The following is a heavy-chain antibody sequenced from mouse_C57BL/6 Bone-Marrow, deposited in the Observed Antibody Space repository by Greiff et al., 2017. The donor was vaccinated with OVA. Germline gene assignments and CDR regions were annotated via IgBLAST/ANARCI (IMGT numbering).Heavy chain of an antibody. J-gene: IGHJ2*01. CDR2: ISSGGSYT. CDR3: ARERYYCSGRSAY. CDR1: GFTFSSYG. D-gene: IGHD1-1*01. V-gene: IGHV5-6*01. Sequence: EVHLVESGGDLVKPGGSLKLSCAASGFTFSSYGMSWVRQTPDKRLEWVATISSGGSYTYYPDTVKGRFTISRDNAKNTLYLQMSSLKSEDTATYYCARERYYCSGRSAYWGQGTPVTVSS.